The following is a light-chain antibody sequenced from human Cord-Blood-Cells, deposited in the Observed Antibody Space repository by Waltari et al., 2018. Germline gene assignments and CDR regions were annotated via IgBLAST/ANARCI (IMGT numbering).Light chain of an antibody. CDR2: LNSDGSH. CDR3: QTWGTGIRV. Sequence: QLVLTQSPSASASLGASVKLTCTLSSGHSSYAIAWHQQQPEKGPRYLMKLNSDGSHSKGGGIPARFAGSSSGAERYLTISSLQSEDEADYYCQTWGTGIRVFGGGTKLTVL. J-gene: IGLJ3*02. V-gene: IGLV4-69*01. CDR1: SGHSSYA.